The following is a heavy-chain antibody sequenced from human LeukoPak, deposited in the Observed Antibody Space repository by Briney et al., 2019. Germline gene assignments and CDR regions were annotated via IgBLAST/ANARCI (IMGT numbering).Heavy chain of an antibody. CDR2: ISYDGSNK. V-gene: IGHV3-30-3*01. Sequence: GRSLRLSCAASGFTFSSYAMHWVRQAPGKGLEWVAVISYDGSNKYYADSVKGRFTISRDNSKNTLYLQMNSLRAEDTAVYYCARDSVGATNYFDYWGQGTLVTVSS. J-gene: IGHJ4*02. CDR3: ARDSVGATNYFDY. CDR1: GFTFSSYA. D-gene: IGHD1-26*01.